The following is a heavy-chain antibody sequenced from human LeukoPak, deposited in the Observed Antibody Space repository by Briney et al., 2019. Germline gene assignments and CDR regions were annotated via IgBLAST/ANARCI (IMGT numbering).Heavy chain of an antibody. CDR1: VYSFTSKY. Sequence: GASVKVSYKASVYSFTSKYMHWVRQAPGQGLEWMGIINPSGGSTTYSQKFQGRVTMTRDTSTSTVYMELRNLRSEDTAVYYCARRDGYWGQGTLVTVSS. J-gene: IGHJ4*02. CDR2: INPSGGST. V-gene: IGHV1-46*01. CDR3: ARRDGY.